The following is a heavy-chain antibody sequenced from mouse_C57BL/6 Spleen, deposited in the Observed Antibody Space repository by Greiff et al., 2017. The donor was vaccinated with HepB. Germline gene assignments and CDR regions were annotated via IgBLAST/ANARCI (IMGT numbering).Heavy chain of an antibody. CDR1: GFSFNTYA. V-gene: IGHV10-1*01. Sequence: EVKLVESGGGLVQPKGSLKLSCAASGFSFNTYAMNWVRQAPGKGLEWVARIRSNSNNYATYYADSVKDRFTISRDDSESMLYLQMNNLKTEDTAMYYCVRQTGDLLLHAMDYWGQGTSVTVSS. CDR3: VRQTGDLLLHAMDY. J-gene: IGHJ4*01. CDR2: IRSNSNNYAT. D-gene: IGHD1-1*01.